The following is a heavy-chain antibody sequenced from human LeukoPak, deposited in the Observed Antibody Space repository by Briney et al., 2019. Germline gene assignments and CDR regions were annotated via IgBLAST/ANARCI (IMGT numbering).Heavy chain of an antibody. CDR2: ISGSGGST. CDR3: AKRNYDFWSGSKYYYYYMDV. D-gene: IGHD3-3*01. V-gene: IGHV3-23*01. J-gene: IGHJ6*03. CDR1: GFTFSSYA. Sequence: GGSLRLSCAASGFTFSSYAMSWVRQAPGKGLEWVSAISGSGGSTYYADSVKGRFTISRDNSKNTLYLQMNSLRAEDTAVYYCAKRNYDFWSGSKYYYYYMDVWGKGTTVTVSS.